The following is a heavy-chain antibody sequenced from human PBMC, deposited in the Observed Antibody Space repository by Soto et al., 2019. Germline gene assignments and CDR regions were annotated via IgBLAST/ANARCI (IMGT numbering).Heavy chain of an antibody. CDR1: GGSFSGYY. D-gene: IGHD1-7*01. Sequence: SETLSLTCAVYGGSFSGYYWSWIRQPPGKGLEWIGEINHSGSTNYNPSLKSRVTISVDTSKNQFSLKLSSVTAADTAVYYCARGRAERYNWKYAYYYSMDVWGKATTVTVSS. CDR3: ARGRAERYNWKYAYYYSMDV. CDR2: INHSGST. J-gene: IGHJ6*03. V-gene: IGHV4-34*01.